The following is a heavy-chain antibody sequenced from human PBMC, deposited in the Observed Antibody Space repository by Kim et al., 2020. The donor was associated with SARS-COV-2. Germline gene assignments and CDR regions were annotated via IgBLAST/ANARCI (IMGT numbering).Heavy chain of an antibody. Sequence: SETLSLTCTVSGGSISSYYWSWIRQPPGKGLEWIGYIYYSGSTNYNPSLKSRVTISVDTSKNQFSLKLSSVTAADTAVYYCARGASAWFTNYFDYRGQGT. D-gene: IGHD3-22*01. J-gene: IGHJ4*02. V-gene: IGHV4-59*01. CDR1: GGSISSYY. CDR3: ARGASAWFTNYFDY. CDR2: IYYSGST.